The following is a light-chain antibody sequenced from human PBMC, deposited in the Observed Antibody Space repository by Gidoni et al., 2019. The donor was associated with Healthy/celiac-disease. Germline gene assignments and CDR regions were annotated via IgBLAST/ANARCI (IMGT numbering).Light chain of an antibody. Sequence: DIQMTQSPSSLSASVGDRVTITCRASQSISSYLHWYQQKPGKAPKLLIYAASSLQSGIPSRFSGSGSGTDFTLTISSLQPEDFATYYCQQSYSTGCSFGQGTKREIK. V-gene: IGKV1-39*01. CDR1: QSISSY. J-gene: IGKJ2*04. CDR3: QQSYSTGCS. CDR2: AAS.